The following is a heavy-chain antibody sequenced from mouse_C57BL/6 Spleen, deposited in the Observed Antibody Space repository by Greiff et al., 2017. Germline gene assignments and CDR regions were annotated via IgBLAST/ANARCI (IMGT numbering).Heavy chain of an antibody. CDR1: GFTFSSYA. D-gene: IGHD2-13*01. CDR3: ASRIYYDDPAWFAY. J-gene: IGHJ3*01. Sequence: EVKLVESGGGLVKPGGSLKLSCAASGFTFSSYAMSWVRQTPEKRLEWVATISDGGSYTYYPDNVKGRFTISIDNAKNNLYLQMSHLKSEDTAMYYCASRIYYDDPAWFAYWGQGTLVTVSA. CDR2: ISDGGSYT. V-gene: IGHV5-4*03.